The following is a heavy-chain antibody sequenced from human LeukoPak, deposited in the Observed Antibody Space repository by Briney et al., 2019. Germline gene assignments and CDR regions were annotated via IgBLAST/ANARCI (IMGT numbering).Heavy chain of an antibody. V-gene: IGHV3-43*01. CDR1: GFTFSSYA. CDR2: ISWDGTST. Sequence: PGGSLRLSCAASGFTFSSYAMHWVRQAPGKGLEWVSLISWDGTSTYYEDSVKGRFTISRDNSKNSLYLQMNSLRTEDTALYYCAKGYSSAWYPCLDYWGQGTLVTVSS. CDR3: AKGYSSAWYPCLDY. J-gene: IGHJ4*02. D-gene: IGHD6-13*01.